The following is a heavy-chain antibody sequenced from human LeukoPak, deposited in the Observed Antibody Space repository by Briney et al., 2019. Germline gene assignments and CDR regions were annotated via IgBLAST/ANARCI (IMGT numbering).Heavy chain of an antibody. V-gene: IGHV3-53*01. CDR1: GFTFSFYW. CDR3: ARGVEPLAANTLAY. Sequence: GGSLRLSCAASGFTFSFYWMTWVRQAPGKGLEWVSVLYSDGNTKYADSVQGRFTISRDNSKNTLYLEMNSLSPDDTAVYYCARGVEPLAANTLAYWGQGTLVTVSS. J-gene: IGHJ4*02. CDR2: LYSDGNT. D-gene: IGHD1-14*01.